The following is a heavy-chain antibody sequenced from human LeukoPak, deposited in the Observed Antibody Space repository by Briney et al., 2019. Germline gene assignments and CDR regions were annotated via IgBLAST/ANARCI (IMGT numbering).Heavy chain of an antibody. D-gene: IGHD1-26*01. V-gene: IGHV3-23*01. CDR1: GFTFSSYS. CDR3: AKDLVGSYWGLGGNY. Sequence: QAGGSLRLSCAASGFTFSSYSMNWVRQAPGKGLEWVSAISGSGGSTYYADSVKGRFTISRDNSKNTLYLQMNSLRAEDTAVYYCAKDLVGSYWGLGGNYWGQGTLVTVSS. CDR2: ISGSGGST. J-gene: IGHJ4*02.